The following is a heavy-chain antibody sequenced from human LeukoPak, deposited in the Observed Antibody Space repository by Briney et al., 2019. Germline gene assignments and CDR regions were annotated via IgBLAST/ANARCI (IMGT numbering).Heavy chain of an antibody. Sequence: PGGSLRLSCAASGFTFSSYEMNWVRQAPGKGLEWVSYISTGGSTEYYADSVKGRFTISRDNAKNSLYLQMNSLRAEDTAVYYCASIPGYSSSFDAWGQGTLVTVSS. CDR2: ISTGGSTE. V-gene: IGHV3-48*03. D-gene: IGHD6-13*01. CDR3: ASIPGYSSSFDA. J-gene: IGHJ4*02. CDR1: GFTFSSYE.